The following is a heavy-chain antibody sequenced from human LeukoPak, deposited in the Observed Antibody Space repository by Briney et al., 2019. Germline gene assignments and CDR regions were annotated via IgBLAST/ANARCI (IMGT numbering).Heavy chain of an antibody. CDR2: ISYDGSNK. D-gene: IGHD3-22*01. CDR3: ARDRANYDSSVFDY. J-gene: IGHJ4*02. Sequence: AGGSLRLSCAASRFTFSSYAMHWVRQAPGKGLEWVAVISYDGSNKYYADSVKGRFTISRDNSKNTLYLQMNSLRAEDTAVYYCARDRANYDSSVFDYWGQGTLVTVSS. V-gene: IGHV3-30-3*01. CDR1: RFTFSSYA.